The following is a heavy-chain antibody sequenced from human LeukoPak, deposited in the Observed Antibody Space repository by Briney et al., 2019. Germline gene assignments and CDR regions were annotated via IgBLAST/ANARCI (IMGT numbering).Heavy chain of an antibody. J-gene: IGHJ5*02. CDR3: AKRGNAIFFSDP. V-gene: IGHV3-23*01. CDR1: GFTFSNYG. CDR2: LSGSGDIT. D-gene: IGHD3-3*01. Sequence: GGSLRLSCAASGFTFSNYGMYWVRQAPGKGLEWVSGLSGSGDITYYTDSVKGRFTISRDNSKNTLYLEMNNLRAEDTALYYCAKRGNAIFFSDPWGQGTLVTFSS.